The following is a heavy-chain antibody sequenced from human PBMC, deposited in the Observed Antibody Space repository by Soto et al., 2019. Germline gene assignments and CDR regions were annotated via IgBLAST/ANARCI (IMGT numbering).Heavy chain of an antibody. V-gene: IGHV3-30*18. Sequence: WGTLRLTCAVFGLTSRSFIIYEMHWVRQAPGKGLEWVAVVCHDGDKKYYSECLKGRFTISRDNSKNTLYLQMTSLSAEDTAVYFCAKAAHAFWPNHGQKGVYFDSWGQGTLVTVSS. CDR1: GLTSRSFIIYE. D-gene: IGHD3-3*01. J-gene: IGHJ4*02. CDR3: AKAAHAFWPNHGQKGVYFDS. CDR2: VCHDGDKK.